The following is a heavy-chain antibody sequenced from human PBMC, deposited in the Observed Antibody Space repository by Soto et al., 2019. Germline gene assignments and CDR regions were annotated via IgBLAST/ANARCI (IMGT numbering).Heavy chain of an antibody. V-gene: IGHV1-69*13. CDR1: GGTFSSYA. D-gene: IGHD6-19*01. J-gene: IGHJ6*02. CDR3: ASPGGSGWYGDYYYGMDV. Sequence: SVKVSCKASGGTFSSYAISWVRQAPGQGLEWMVGIIPTFGTANYAQKFQGRVTITADESTSTAYMELSSLRSEDTAVYYCASPGGSGWYGDYYYGMDVWGQGTTVTVSS. CDR2: IIPTFGTA.